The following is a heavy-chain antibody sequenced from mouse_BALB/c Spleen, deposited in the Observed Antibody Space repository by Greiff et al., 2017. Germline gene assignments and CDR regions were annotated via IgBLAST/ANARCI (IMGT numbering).Heavy chain of an antibody. CDR2: IWSGGST. CDR3: ARDPLYGTGAMDY. V-gene: IGHV2-4-1*01. CDR1: GFSLTSYG. Sequence: QVQLKESGPGLVQPSQSLSITCTVSGFSLTSYGVHWVRQSPGKGLEWLGVIWSGGSTDYNSALKSRLSISKDNSKSQVFLKMNSLQTDDTARYYCARDPLYGTGAMDYWGQGTSVTVSS. J-gene: IGHJ4*01. D-gene: IGHD1-1*01.